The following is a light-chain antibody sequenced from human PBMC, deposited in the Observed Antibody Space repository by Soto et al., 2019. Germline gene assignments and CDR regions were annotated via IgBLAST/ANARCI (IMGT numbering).Light chain of an antibody. CDR3: HQRRDWSLT. V-gene: IGKV3-11*01. J-gene: IGKJ4*01. CDR1: QTLSSF. Sequence: EIVLTQSPATLSLSPGERATLSCRASQTLSSFLSWYQQKPGQAPRLLIYDTSNRATGIPARFSGSGAGTDFTLNISSLEPEDFAIYYCHQRRDWSLTFGGGTEVEIK. CDR2: DTS.